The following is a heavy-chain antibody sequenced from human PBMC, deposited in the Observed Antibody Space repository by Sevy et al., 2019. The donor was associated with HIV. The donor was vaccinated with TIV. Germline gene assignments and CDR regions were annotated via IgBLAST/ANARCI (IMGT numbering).Heavy chain of an antibody. CDR2: IRAYNGNT. CDR3: ARTLFRYFQGFDY. CDR1: GYTFTSYG. J-gene: IGHJ4*02. D-gene: IGHD3-9*01. V-gene: IGHV1-18*01. Sequence: ASVKVSCKASGYTFTSYGISWVRQAPGQGLEWMGWIRAYNGNTNYAQRLQGRVTMTTDTSTSTAYMELRSLGSDDTDVYYCARTLFRYFQGFDYGGQGTLVTVSS.